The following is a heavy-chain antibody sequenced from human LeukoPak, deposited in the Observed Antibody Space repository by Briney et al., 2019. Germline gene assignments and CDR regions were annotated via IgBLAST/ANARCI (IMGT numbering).Heavy chain of an antibody. CDR1: GFTFSSYW. CDR2: IKQDGSEK. Sequence: LPGGSLRLSCAASGFTFSSYWMSWVRQAPGKGLEWVANIKQDGSEKNYVDSVKGRFTISRDNAKNSLYLQMNSLRAEDTAVYYCAELGITMIGGVWGKGTTVTISS. D-gene: IGHD3-10*02. V-gene: IGHV3-7*01. J-gene: IGHJ6*04. CDR3: AELGITMIGGV.